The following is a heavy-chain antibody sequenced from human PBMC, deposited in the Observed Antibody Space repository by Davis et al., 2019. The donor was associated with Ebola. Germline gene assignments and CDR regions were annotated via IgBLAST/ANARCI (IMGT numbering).Heavy chain of an antibody. J-gene: IGHJ4*02. D-gene: IGHD6-13*01. CDR3: AKEDTDTSTWYLFDY. CDR2: VSVSGDKT. CDR1: GFSFTSYA. V-gene: IGHV3-23*01. Sequence: PGGSLRLSCRPSGFSFTSYAMSWVRLTPGRGLEWVAAVSVSGDKTWYADSVKGRFTIYRDNSMRILYLQMNTLRGEDMAVYSCAKEDTDTSTWYLFDYWGRGTLVTVSS.